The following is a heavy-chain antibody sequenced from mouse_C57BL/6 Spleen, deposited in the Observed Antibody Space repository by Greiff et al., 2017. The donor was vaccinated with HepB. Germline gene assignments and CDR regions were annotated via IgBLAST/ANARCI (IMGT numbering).Heavy chain of an antibody. CDR3: ARGEDRSYYGSSYEAWFAY. D-gene: IGHD1-1*01. Sequence: QVQLQQPGAELVMPGASVKLSCKASGYTFTSYWMHWVKQRPGQGLEWIGEIDPSDSYTNYNQKFKGKSTLTVDKSSSTAYMQLSSLTSEDSAVYYGARGEDRSYYGSSYEAWFAYWGQGTLVTVAA. CDR2: IDPSDSYT. J-gene: IGHJ3*01. V-gene: IGHV1-69*01. CDR1: GYTFTSYW.